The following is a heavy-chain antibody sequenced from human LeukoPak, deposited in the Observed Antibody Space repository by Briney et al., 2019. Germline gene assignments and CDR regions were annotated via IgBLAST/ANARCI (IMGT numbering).Heavy chain of an antibody. CDR1: GYSISSGYY. D-gene: IGHD2-15*01. CDR3: AREMCSGGSCYSYDAFDI. V-gene: IGHV4-38-2*02. CDR2: IYHSGST. Sequence: KPSETLSLTCTVSGYSISSGYYWGWIRQPPGKGLEWIGSIYHSGSTYYNPSLKSRVTISVDTSKNQFSLKLSSVTAADTAVYYCAREMCSGGSCYSYDAFDIWGQGTVVTVSS. J-gene: IGHJ3*02.